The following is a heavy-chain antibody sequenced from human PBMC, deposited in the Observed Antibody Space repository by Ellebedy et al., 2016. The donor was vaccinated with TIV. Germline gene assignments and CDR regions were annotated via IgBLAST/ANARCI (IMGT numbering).Heavy chain of an antibody. CDR3: ARDPWLVIDY. Sequence: GESLKISCEVSGFSFSHYWMTWVRQAPGKGLKWVANIREDGSQTYYEDSVKGRFTISRDNAKNSLFLQMNSLRVEDTALYYCARDPWLVIDYWGQGILVTVSS. V-gene: IGHV3-7*03. CDR2: IREDGSQT. CDR1: GFSFSHYW. D-gene: IGHD6-19*01. J-gene: IGHJ4*02.